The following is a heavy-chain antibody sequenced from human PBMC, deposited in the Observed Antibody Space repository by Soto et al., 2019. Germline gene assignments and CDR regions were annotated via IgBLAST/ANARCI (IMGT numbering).Heavy chain of an antibody. D-gene: IGHD2-2*01. CDR1: GFTFISYA. CDR2: ISYDESNK. CDR3: AKIVALGIVVPSV. Sequence: GGSLRLSCAASGFTFISYAMHWVRQAPGKGLEWLAVISYDESNKYYADSVKGRFTISRDNSKNTLYLQMNSLRPEDTAVYYCAKIVALGIVVPSVWGQGTTVTVSS. V-gene: IGHV3-30-3*02. J-gene: IGHJ6*02.